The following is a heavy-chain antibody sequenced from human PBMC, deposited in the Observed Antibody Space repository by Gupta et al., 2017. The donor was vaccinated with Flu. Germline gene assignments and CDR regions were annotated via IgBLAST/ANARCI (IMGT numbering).Heavy chain of an antibody. D-gene: IGHD1-1*01. CDR2: IITAFGAI. V-gene: IGHV1-69*06. CDR3: ARGGMETPGIRYYFYYMNV. CDR1: SYA. Sequence: SYAITWVRQAPGQGLQWMGGIITAFGAINYAEEFQGRVTITADKSTSTTYMELSSLRSEDTAVYFCARGGMETPGIRYYFYYMNVWGEGTTVTVS. J-gene: IGHJ6*03.